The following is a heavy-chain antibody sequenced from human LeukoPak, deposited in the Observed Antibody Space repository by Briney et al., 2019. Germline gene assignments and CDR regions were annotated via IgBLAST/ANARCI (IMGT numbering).Heavy chain of an antibody. CDR1: GGTFSSYA. CDR2: IIPTFGTA. Sequence: ASVKVSRKASGGTFSSYAISWVRQAPGQGLEWMGGIIPTFGTANYAQKFQGRVTITADESTSTAYMELSSLRSEDTAVYYCCTFGGVIVRYWGQGTLVTVSS. CDR3: CTFGGVIVRY. V-gene: IGHV1-69*13. D-gene: IGHD3-16*02. J-gene: IGHJ4*02.